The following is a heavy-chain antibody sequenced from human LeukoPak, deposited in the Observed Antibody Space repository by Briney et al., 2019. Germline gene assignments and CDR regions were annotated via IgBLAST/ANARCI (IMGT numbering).Heavy chain of an antibody. Sequence: SETLSLTCTVSGGSISSYYWSWIRKPAGEGLEWIGRVYSSGSTNYNPSLKSRVTMSVDTPKNQFSLKLTSVTAADTGVHYCARMYSGTYGGIDYWGQGTLVTVSS. D-gene: IGHD1-26*01. J-gene: IGHJ4*02. CDR1: GGSISSYY. CDR2: VYSSGST. CDR3: ARMYSGTYGGIDY. V-gene: IGHV4-4*07.